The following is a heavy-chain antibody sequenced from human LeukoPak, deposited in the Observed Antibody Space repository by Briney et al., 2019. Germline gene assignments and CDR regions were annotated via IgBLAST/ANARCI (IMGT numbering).Heavy chain of an antibody. Sequence: GGSLRLSCAASGFTFSSYGMDWVRQAPGKGLEWVAFIRYDGSNKYYADSVKGRFTISRDNSKNTLYLQMNSLRAEDTAVYYCAKDSLSYNYYYYYMDVWGKGTTVTVS. CDR1: GFTFSSYG. J-gene: IGHJ6*03. CDR3: AKDSLSYNYYYYYMDV. V-gene: IGHV3-30*02. CDR2: IRYDGSNK. D-gene: IGHD5-18*01.